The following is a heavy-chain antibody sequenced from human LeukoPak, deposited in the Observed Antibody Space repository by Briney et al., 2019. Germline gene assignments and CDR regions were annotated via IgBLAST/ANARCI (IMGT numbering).Heavy chain of an antibody. V-gene: IGHV1-69*13. D-gene: IGHD1-26*01. Sequence: ASVKVSCKASGGTFSSYAISWVRQAPGQGLEWMGGIIPIFGTANYAQKFQGRVTITADESTSTAYMELSSLRSEDTAVYYCANGWELLRGYAFDIWGQGTMVTVSS. CDR3: ANGWELLRGYAFDI. CDR2: IIPIFGTA. J-gene: IGHJ3*02. CDR1: GGTFSSYA.